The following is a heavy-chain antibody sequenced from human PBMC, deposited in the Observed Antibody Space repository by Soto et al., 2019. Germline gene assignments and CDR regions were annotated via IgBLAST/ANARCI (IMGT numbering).Heavy chain of an antibody. J-gene: IGHJ6*02. CDR1: GYTFTGYY. CDR3: ARDEGAIVVVVAATPSRTGNYGMDV. CDR2: INPNSGGT. Sequence: ASVKVSCKASGYTFTGYYMHWVRQAPGQGLEWMGWINPNSGGTNYAQKFQGRVTMTRDTSISTAYMELSRLRSDDTAVYYCARDEGAIVVVVAATPSRTGNYGMDVWGQGTTVTVSS. V-gene: IGHV1-2*02. D-gene: IGHD2-15*01.